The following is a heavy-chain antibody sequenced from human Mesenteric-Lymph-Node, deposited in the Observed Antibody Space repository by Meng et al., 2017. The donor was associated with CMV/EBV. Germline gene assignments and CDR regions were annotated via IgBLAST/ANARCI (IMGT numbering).Heavy chain of an antibody. CDR3: ASLIISGWHLDY. Sequence: CAVSGGSISSSNWWSWVRQPPGKGLEWIGEIYHSGSTNYNPSLKSRLTISVDKSKNHFSLRLSYVTAADTAVYYCASLIISGWHLDYWGQGTLVTVSS. V-gene: IGHV4-4*02. D-gene: IGHD6-19*01. J-gene: IGHJ4*02. CDR2: IYHSGST. CDR1: GGSISSSNW.